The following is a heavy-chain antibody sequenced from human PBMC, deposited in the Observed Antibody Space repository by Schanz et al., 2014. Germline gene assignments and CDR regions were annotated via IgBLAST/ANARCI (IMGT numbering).Heavy chain of an antibody. CDR3: VTEKRMESGTWAKAFDI. CDR2: INPSGGST. CDR1: GYTFTSSY. Sequence: QVQLVQSGAAVKKPGASVKVSCKASGYTFTSSYMHCARQAPGQGLEWMGIINPSGGSTSYAQKLQGRVTMTRDTSTTTVYMELSSLRSDDTAMYYCVTEKRMESGTWAKAFDIWGQGTWVTVSS. D-gene: IGHD3-3*01. V-gene: IGHV1-46*01. J-gene: IGHJ3*02.